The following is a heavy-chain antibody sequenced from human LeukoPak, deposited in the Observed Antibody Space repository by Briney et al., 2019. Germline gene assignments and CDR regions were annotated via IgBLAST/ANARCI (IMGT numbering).Heavy chain of an antibody. Sequence: PSETLSLTCTVSGGSISSSSYYWGWIRQPPGKGLEWIGSIYYSGSTYYNPSLKSRVTISVDTSKNQFSLKLSSVTAADTAVYYCARYYYDSSGHYPNDAFDIWGQGTMVTVSS. V-gene: IGHV4-39*01. CDR3: ARYYYDSSGHYPNDAFDI. CDR1: GGSISSSSYY. CDR2: IYYSGST. J-gene: IGHJ3*02. D-gene: IGHD3-22*01.